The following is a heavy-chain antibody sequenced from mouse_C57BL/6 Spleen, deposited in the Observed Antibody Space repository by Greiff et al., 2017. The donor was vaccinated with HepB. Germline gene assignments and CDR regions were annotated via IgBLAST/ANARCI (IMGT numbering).Heavy chain of an antibody. D-gene: IGHD1-1*01. CDR1: GYAFSSSW. V-gene: IGHV1-82*01. J-gene: IGHJ2*01. CDR2: IYPGDGDT. CDR3: ARHYYGSSYDYFDY. Sequence: VKLVESGPELVKPGASVKISCKASGYAFSSSWMNWVKQRPGKGLEWIGRIYPGDGDTNYNGKFKGKATLTADKSSSTAYMQLSSLTSEDSAVYFCARHYYGSSYDYFDYWGQGTTLTVSS.